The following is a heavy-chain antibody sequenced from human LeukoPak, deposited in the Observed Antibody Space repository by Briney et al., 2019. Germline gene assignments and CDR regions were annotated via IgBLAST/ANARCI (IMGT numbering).Heavy chain of an antibody. Sequence: SESLSLTCTVSGGSTCGYYWSWVREPPGEGVGWVGYIYYSGSTNYNPPLKSPVTISVDTSKNQFSLKLSSVTAADTAVYYCARLSIAVAGGWFAPWGQGTLVTVSS. CDR1: GGSTCGYY. D-gene: IGHD6-19*01. J-gene: IGHJ5*02. CDR2: IYYSGST. V-gene: IGHV4-59*08. CDR3: ARLSIAVAGGWFAP.